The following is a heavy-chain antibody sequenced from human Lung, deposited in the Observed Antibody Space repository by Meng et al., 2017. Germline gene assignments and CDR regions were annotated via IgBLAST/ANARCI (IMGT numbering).Heavy chain of an antibody. D-gene: IGHD5-12*01. Sequence: EVQVGESGGGLVKPGGSLRLCCEGSGFTFSNAYMTWVRQVPGKRLEWVGRIKSKPDGETIDYAAPVKGRFTISRDDSKNTVYLQMNSLKTEDTAVYYCSGHIDYWGQGTLVTVSS. CDR3: SGHIDY. V-gene: IGHV3-15*01. CDR2: IKSKPDGETI. CDR1: GFTFSNAY. J-gene: IGHJ4*02.